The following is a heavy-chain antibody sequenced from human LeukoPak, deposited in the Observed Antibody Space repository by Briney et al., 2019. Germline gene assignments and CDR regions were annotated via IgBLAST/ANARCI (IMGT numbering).Heavy chain of an antibody. CDR2: ISWSSGNI. Sequence: GGSLRLSCAASGFTFDDYAMHWVRQAPGKGLEWVAGISWSSGNIGYADSVKGRFTISRDNAENSLHLVMNSLRHEDTAVYFCARDAWRRAFNYGMDVWGQGTTVAVSS. J-gene: IGHJ6*02. V-gene: IGHV3-9*01. D-gene: IGHD5-12*01. CDR1: GFTFDDYA. CDR3: ARDAWRRAFNYGMDV.